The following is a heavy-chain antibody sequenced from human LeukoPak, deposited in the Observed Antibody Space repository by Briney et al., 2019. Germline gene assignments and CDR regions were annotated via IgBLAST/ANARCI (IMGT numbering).Heavy chain of an antibody. CDR3: ARDVNWNDAFDI. CDR1: GGSISSYY. J-gene: IGHJ3*02. D-gene: IGHD1-20*01. CDR2: IYTSGST. Sequence: PSETLSLTCTVSGGSISSYYWSWIRQPPGKGLEWIGRIYTSGSTNDNPSLKSRVTISVDTSKNQFSLKLSSVTAADTAVYYCARDVNWNDAFDIWGQGTMVTVSS. V-gene: IGHV4-4*08.